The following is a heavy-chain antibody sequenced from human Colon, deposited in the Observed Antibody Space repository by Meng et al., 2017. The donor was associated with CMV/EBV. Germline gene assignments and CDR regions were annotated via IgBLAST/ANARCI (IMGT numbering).Heavy chain of an antibody. D-gene: IGHD6-13*01. V-gene: IGHV1-2*02. CDR3: VRESWYFDF. J-gene: IGHJ4*02. CDR2: IYPQDGGT. Sequence: QLVQSGTEVKKPGASCKVSCKTSGYTFTANHLHWVRQAPGQGLEWMGWIYPQDGGTYFAQKFQDRVTLTRDTSITTAYMELSGLTSDDTAIYYCVRESWYFDFWGEGTLVTVSS. CDR1: GYTFTANH.